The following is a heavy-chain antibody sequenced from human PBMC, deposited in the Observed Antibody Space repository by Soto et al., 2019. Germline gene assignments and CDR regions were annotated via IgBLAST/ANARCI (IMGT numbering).Heavy chain of an antibody. D-gene: IGHD3-16*01. J-gene: IGHJ5*02. Sequence: GASVKVSCKASGYTFTSYGISWVRQAPGQGLEWMGWISAYNGNTNYAQKLQGRVTMTTDTSTSTAYMELRSLRSDDTAVYYCARSNYDYVWGSSRPIWFDPWGQGTLVTVS. CDR1: GYTFTSYG. V-gene: IGHV1-18*01. CDR3: ARSNYDYVWGSSRPIWFDP. CDR2: ISAYNGNT.